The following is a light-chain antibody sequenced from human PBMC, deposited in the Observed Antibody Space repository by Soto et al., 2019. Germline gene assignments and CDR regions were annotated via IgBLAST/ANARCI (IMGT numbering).Light chain of an antibody. J-gene: IGKJ1*01. V-gene: IGKV1-39*01. CDR2: AAS. CDR3: QQSYSSPPT. CDR1: QSISNH. Sequence: DLQVTQSPSSLSASVEDRVIITCRASQSISNHLNWYQQKPGKAPKLLIFAASSLQSGVPSRFSGSRSGPDFTLTISSLQPEDFATYYCQQSYSSPPTFGQGTKVEIK.